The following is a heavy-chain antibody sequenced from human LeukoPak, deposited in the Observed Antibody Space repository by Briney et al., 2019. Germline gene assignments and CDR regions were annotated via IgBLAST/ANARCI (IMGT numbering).Heavy chain of an antibody. CDR3: ARADELGYYYYMDV. J-gene: IGHJ6*03. V-gene: IGHV4-38-2*02. CDR1: GYSISSGYY. Sequence: SETLFLTCSVSGYSISSGYYWGWIRQPPGKGLEWIGIIYHSGSTYYNPSLKSRVTISVDTSKNQFSLKLSSVTAADTAVYFCARADELGYYYYMDVWGKGTTVTVSS. D-gene: IGHD1-7*01. CDR2: IYHSGST.